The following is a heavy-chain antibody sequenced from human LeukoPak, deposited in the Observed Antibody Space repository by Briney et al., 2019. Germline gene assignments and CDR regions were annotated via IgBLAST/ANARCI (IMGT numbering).Heavy chain of an antibody. J-gene: IGHJ3*02. CDR2: IYYSGST. Sequence: SETLSLTCTVSGGSISGYYWSWIRQPPGKGLEWIGYIYYSGSTNYNPSLKSRVTISVDTSKNQFSLKLSSVTAADTAVYYCARDDEAFDIWGQGTMVTVSS. CDR1: GGSISGYY. V-gene: IGHV4-59*01. CDR3: ARDDEAFDI.